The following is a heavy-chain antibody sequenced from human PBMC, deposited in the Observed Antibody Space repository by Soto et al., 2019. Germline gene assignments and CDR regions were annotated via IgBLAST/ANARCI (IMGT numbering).Heavy chain of an antibody. D-gene: IGHD1-26*01. CDR2: ISGSGGST. Sequence: GGSLRLSCAASGFTFSSYAMSWVRQAPGKGLEWVSAISGSGGSTYYADSVKGRFTISRDNSKNTLYLQMNSLRAEDTAVYYCAKFFYSGSYKGGYFDYWGQGTLVTVSS. CDR3: AKFFYSGSYKGGYFDY. J-gene: IGHJ4*02. V-gene: IGHV3-23*01. CDR1: GFTFSSYA.